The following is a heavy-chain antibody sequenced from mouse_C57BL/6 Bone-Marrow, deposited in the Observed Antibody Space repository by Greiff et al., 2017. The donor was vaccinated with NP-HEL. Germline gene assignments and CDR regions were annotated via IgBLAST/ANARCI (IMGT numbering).Heavy chain of an antibody. V-gene: IGHV1-50*01. CDR3: ARRYYGSSHYCYFDY. Sequence: QVQLQQPGAELVKPGASVKLSCKASGYTFTSYWMQWVKQRPGQGLEWIGEIDPSDSYTNYNQKFKGKATLTVDTSSSTAYMQLSSLTSEDSAVYYCARRYYGSSHYCYFDYWGQGTTLTVSS. J-gene: IGHJ2*01. CDR2: IDPSDSYT. D-gene: IGHD1-1*01. CDR1: GYTFTSYW.